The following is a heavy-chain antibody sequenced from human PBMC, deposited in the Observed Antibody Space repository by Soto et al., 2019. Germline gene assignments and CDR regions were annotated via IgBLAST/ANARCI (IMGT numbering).Heavy chain of an antibody. Sequence: EVQLVESRGGLVKPGGSLSLSCAASGSTFSSYGMNWVRQAPGRGLEWVSSISGSSNYMYYADSVKGRFTISRDNAKNTLYLQMNSLRAEDTAVYYCARVSEPSTMWGSDYYYYMDVWGKGTTVTVSS. D-gene: IGHD3-16*01. CDR2: ISGSSNYM. J-gene: IGHJ6*03. CDR1: GSTFSSYG. CDR3: ARVSEPSTMWGSDYYYYMDV. V-gene: IGHV3-21*01.